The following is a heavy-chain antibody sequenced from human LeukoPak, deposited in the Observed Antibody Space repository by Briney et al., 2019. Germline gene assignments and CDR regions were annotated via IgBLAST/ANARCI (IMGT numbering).Heavy chain of an antibody. CDR3: AKERASMGADAFDI. CDR2: ISFDGSIK. CDR1: GFTFTNYG. D-gene: IGHD1-26*01. J-gene: IGHJ3*02. V-gene: IGHV3-30*18. Sequence: GGSLRLSCAASGFTFTNYGMLWGRRAAGKGRESVAIISFDGSIKFYVDSVKGRFTISRDKSKNTLYLQMNRLRPEDPAVYYCAKERASMGADAFDIWGQGTMVTVSS.